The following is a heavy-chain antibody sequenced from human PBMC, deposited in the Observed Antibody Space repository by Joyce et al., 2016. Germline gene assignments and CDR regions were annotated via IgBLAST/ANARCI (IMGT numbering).Heavy chain of an antibody. CDR3: AKIVTATYSSGWFLDY. D-gene: IGHD6-25*01. Sequence: QVQLVESGGGVVQPGRSLRLSCAASGLTLSNYGVHWVRQAPGKGLEGVAVISYDGIYKYDADPVKGRFTISRDNSKNTVFLEMNSLRTEDTAVYYCAKIVTATYSSGWFLDYWGQGTLVTVSS. J-gene: IGHJ4*02. CDR2: ISYDGIYK. CDR1: GLTLSNYG. V-gene: IGHV3-30*18.